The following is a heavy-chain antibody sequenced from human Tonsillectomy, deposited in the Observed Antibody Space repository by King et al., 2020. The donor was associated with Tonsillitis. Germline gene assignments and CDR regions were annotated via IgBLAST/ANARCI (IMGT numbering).Heavy chain of an antibody. CDR3: ARRTDLLSFDY. V-gene: IGHV4-39*01. Sequence: QLQESGPGLVKPSETLSLTCSVSGGSISSRRHYCGWIRQPPGKGLEWIGRIDFMGTTYYNPSLKSGVTISVDTFKNKFSLKLSSVTAADTAVYYCARRTDLLSFDYWGQGTLVTVSS. CDR2: IDFMGTT. J-gene: IGHJ4*02. D-gene: IGHD1-26*01. CDR1: GGSISSRRHY.